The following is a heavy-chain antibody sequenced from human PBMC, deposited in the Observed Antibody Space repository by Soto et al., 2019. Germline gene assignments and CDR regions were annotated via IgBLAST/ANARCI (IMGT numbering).Heavy chain of an antibody. V-gene: IGHV1-18*01. J-gene: IGHJ6*03. CDR2: ISAYNGNT. CDR1: GYTFPSSG. D-gene: IGHD4-17*01. CDR3: ARDWGYGDYIIRYYYYVDV. Sequence: GASVKVSCKASGYTFPSSGISWVRQAPGQGLEWMGWISAYNGNTNYAQKLQGRVTMTTDTSTSTAYMELRSLRSDDTAVYYCARDWGYGDYIIRYYYYVDVWGKGTTVTVSS.